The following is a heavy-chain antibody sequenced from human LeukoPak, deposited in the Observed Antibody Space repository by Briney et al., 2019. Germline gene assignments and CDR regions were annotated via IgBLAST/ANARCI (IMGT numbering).Heavy chain of an antibody. CDR3: ARLSRGYSSGWFDY. CDR2: IYYSGST. D-gene: IGHD6-19*01. V-gene: IGHV4-59*08. J-gene: IGHJ4*02. Sequence: SETLSLTCTVSGGSISSYYWSWIRQPPGKGLEWIWYIYYSGSTNYNPSLKSRVTISVDTSKNQFSLKLSSVTAADTAVYYCARLSRGYSSGWFDYWGQGTLVTVS. CDR1: GGSISSYY.